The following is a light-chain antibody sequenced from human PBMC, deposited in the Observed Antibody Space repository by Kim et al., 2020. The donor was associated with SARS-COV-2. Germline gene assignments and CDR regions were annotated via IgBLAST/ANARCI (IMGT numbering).Light chain of an antibody. CDR1: QSLSDW. CDR2: DVF. J-gene: IGKJ1*01. CDR3: QQYNTYSLWT. V-gene: IGKV1-5*01. Sequence: DIHLTQSPSTLSASVGDRVTITCRASQSLSDWLAWYQQKPGKAPKLLIFDVFNLQNGVPSRFSGSGSETEFNLTISSLQPDDFATYYCQQYNTYSLWTFGQGTKVDI.